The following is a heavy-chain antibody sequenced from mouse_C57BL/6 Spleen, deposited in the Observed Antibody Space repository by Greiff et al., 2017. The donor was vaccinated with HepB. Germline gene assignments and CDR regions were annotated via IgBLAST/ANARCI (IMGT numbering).Heavy chain of an antibody. CDR2: IHPNSGST. Sequence: QVQLQQPGAELVKPGASVKLSCKASGYTFTSYWMHWVKQGPGQGLEWIGMIHPNSGSTNYNEKFKSKATLTVDKSSSTAHMQLSSLTSEDSAVYYCARDGANWDRFDYWGQGTTLTVSS. V-gene: IGHV1-64*01. J-gene: IGHJ2*01. CDR1: GYTFTSYW. CDR3: ARDGANWDRFDY. D-gene: IGHD4-1*01.